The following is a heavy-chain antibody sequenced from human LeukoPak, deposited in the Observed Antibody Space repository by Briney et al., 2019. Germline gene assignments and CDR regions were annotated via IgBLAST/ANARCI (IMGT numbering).Heavy chain of an antibody. CDR2: IYPGDSDT. CDR1: GYSFTSYW. CDR3: ARPCSSTSCSPWAFDI. V-gene: IGHV5-51*01. Sequence: GESLKISCKGSGYSFTSYWIGWVRQVPGKGLEWMGIIYPGDSDTRYSPSFQGQVTISADKSISTAYLQWSSLKASGTAMYYCARPCSSTSCSPWAFDIWGQGTMVTVSS. J-gene: IGHJ3*02. D-gene: IGHD2-2*01.